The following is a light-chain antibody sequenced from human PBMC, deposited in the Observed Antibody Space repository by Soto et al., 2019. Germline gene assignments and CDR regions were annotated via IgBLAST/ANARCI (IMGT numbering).Light chain of an antibody. CDR1: QAVSSIL. CDR3: QQHGTSSI. V-gene: IGKV3-20*01. J-gene: IGKJ4*01. CDR2: GAS. Sequence: EVVLTQSPGTLSLSPGERATLSCRASQAVSSILLAWYQQKPGQAPRLLIYGASSRATGIPDRFSGSGSGTDFTLTVSRLEPEDFAVYYCQQHGTSSIFGGGTKVEIK.